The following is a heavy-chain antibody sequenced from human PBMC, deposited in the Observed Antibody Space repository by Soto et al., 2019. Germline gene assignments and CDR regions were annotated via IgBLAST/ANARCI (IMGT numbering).Heavy chain of an antibody. CDR1: GFTFSSYS. D-gene: IGHD3-10*01. V-gene: IGHV3-23*01. Sequence: VGSLRLSCAASGFTFSSYSMSWVRQAPGKGLEWVSGFRTGGDDGTTYYADSVKGRFTISRDNSKNTLFLQMNSLRAEDTAIYYCAKKVNSGPGSQYFDYWGQGTLVTVSS. CDR2: FRTGGDDGTT. J-gene: IGHJ4*02. CDR3: AKKVNSGPGSQYFDY.